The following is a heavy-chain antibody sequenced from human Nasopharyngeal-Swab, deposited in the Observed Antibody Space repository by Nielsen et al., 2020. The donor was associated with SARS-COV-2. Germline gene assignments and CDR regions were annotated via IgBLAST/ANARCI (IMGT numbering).Heavy chain of an antibody. J-gene: IGHJ3*02. CDR2: IYYSGST. D-gene: IGHD3-22*01. V-gene: IGHV4-31*02. Sequence: WIRQPPGKGLEWIGYIYYSGSTYYNPSLKGRVTISVDTSKNQFSLKLSSVTAADTAVYYCARASITMIVVVDAFDIWGQGTMVTVSS. CDR3: ARASITMIVVVDAFDI.